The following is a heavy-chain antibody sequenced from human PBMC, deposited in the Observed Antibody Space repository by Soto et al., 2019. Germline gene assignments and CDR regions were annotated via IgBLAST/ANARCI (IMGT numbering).Heavy chain of an antibody. J-gene: IGHJ4*02. CDR2: ISYDGSNK. Sequence: GGSLRLSCAASGFTFSSYGMHWVRQAPGKGLEWVAVISYDGSNKYYADSVKGRFTISRDNSKNTLYLQMNSLRAEDTAVYYCAKDRDGYNDHFDYWGQGTLVTVSS. CDR3: AKDRDGYNDHFDY. V-gene: IGHV3-30*18. CDR1: GFTFSSYG. D-gene: IGHD5-12*01.